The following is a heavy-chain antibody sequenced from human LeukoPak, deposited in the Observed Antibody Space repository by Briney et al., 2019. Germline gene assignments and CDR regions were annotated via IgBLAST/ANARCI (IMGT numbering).Heavy chain of an antibody. CDR1: GFTFRRYD. V-gene: IGHV3-23*01. J-gene: IGHJ4*02. CDR2: ISGNGDST. CDR3: AKDPRRFDY. Sequence: GGSLRLSCAASGFTFRRYDMSWVRQAPGKGLEWVSAISGNGDSTYYVDSVKGRFTISRDNSKNTLYLQMNSLRAEDTAVYYCAKDPRRFDYWGQGTLVTVSS.